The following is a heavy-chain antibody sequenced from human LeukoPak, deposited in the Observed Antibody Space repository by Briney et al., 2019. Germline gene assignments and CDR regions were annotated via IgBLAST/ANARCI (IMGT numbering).Heavy chain of an antibody. J-gene: IGHJ6*02. CDR1: GLTFSSYG. CDR2: IWYDGSNK. Sequence: PGGSLRLSCAASGLTFSSYGMHWVRQAPGKGLEWVAVIWYDGSNKYYADSVKGRFTISRDNSKNTLYLQMNSLRAEDTAVYYCARFTALDYGMDVWGQGTTVTVSS. D-gene: IGHD3-3*02. V-gene: IGHV3-33*01. CDR3: ARFTALDYGMDV.